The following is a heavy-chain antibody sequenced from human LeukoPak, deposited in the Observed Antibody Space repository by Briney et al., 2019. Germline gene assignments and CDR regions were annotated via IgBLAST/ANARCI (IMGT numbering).Heavy chain of an antibody. Sequence: SETLSLTRTVSYASISGYYWSWIRQPPGKGLESIGSIHVSGSTNYNPSRRSRVTISVDTSKHQLSLKLSSVTAADTAVYYCARDLGGIYFDYWGQGTLVTVSS. CDR2: IHVSGST. CDR3: ARDLGGIYFDY. J-gene: IGHJ4*02. CDR1: YASISGYY. V-gene: IGHV4-59*01. D-gene: IGHD1-26*01.